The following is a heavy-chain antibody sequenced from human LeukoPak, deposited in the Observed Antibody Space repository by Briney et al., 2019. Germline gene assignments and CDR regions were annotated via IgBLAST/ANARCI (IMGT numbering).Heavy chain of an antibody. J-gene: IGHJ2*01. D-gene: IGHD2-2*01. V-gene: IGHV4-38-2*01. CDR1: GYSISSGYY. CDR2: IYHSGST. CDR3: ARLPPLGYCSSTSCHAMYYKYWYFDL. Sequence: PSETLSLTCAVSGYSISSGYYWGWIRQPPVKGLEWIGSIYHSGSTYYNPSLKSRVTISVDTSKNQFSLKLSSVTAADTAVYYCARLPPLGYCSSTSCHAMYYKYWYFDLWGRGTLVTVSS.